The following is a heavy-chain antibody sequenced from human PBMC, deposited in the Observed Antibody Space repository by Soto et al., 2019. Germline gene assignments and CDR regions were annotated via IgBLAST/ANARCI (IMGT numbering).Heavy chain of an antibody. CDR3: ARVAVTASIGY. D-gene: IGHD3-16*01. V-gene: IGHV1-69*02. CDR2: IIPILGIA. CDR1: GGTFSSYT. J-gene: IGHJ4*02. Sequence: QVQLVQSGAEVKKPGSSVKVSCKASGGTFSSYTISWVRQAPGQGLEWMGRIIPILGIANYAQKFQGRVTXTXXKSTSTAYMELSSLRSEDTAGYYCARVAVTASIGYWGQGTLVTVSS.